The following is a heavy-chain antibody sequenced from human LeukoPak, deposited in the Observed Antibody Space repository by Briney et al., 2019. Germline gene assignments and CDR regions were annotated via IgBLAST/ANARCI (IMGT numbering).Heavy chain of an antibody. CDR2: ISSSGSTI. CDR1: GFTFSSYE. CDR3: ARGDPQQLPSYYYYYYGMDV. V-gene: IGHV3-48*03. J-gene: IGHJ6*02. D-gene: IGHD6-13*01. Sequence: QAGGSLRLSCAASGFTFSSYEMNWVRQAPGKGLEWVSYISSSGSTIYYADSVKGRFTISRDNAKNSLYLQMNSLRAEDTAVYYCARGDPQQLPSYYYYYYGMDVWGQGTTVTVSS.